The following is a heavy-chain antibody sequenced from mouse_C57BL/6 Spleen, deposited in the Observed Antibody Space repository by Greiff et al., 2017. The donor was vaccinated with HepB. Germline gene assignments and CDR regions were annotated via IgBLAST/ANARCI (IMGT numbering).Heavy chain of an antibody. CDR3: ARAADYDSGDYFDY. D-gene: IGHD2-4*01. CDR2: IHPNSSST. J-gene: IGHJ2*01. V-gene: IGHV1-64*01. CDR1: GYTFTSYW. Sequence: VQLQQPGAELVKPGASVKLSCKASGYTFTSYWMHWVMQRPGQGLEWIGMIHPNSSSTNYNEKFMNKATLTVDNSSSTAYMQHSSMTTEDSAVYYCARAADYDSGDYFDYWGQGTTLTVSS.